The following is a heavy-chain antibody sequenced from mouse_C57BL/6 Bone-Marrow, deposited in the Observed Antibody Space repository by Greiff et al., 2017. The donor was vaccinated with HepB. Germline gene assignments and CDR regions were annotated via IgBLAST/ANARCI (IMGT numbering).Heavy chain of an antibody. CDR1: GFTFSAYG. CDR2: ISSGSSTI. D-gene: IGHD1-1*01. V-gene: IGHV5-17*01. J-gene: IGHJ1*03. CDR3: ARDYYGSSFYWYFDV. Sequence: EVQLVESGGGLVKPGGSLKLSCAASGFTFSAYGMHWVRQAPEKGLEWVAYISSGSSTIYYADTVKGRFTISRDNAKNTLLLQMTSLRSEDTAMYYCARDYYGSSFYWYFDVWGTGATVTVSS.